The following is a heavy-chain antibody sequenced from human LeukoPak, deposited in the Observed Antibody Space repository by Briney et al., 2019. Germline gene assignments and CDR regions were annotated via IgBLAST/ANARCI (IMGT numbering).Heavy chain of an antibody. J-gene: IGHJ4*02. CDR2: IGSSSSPI. D-gene: IGHD6-19*01. CDR3: ARGGLEWLSY. CDR1: GFTFSSYS. Sequence: GGSLRLSCAASGFTFSSYSMNWVRQAPGKGLEWVSFIGSSSSPIYYADSVKGRFTISRDNAKNSVYLQMNSLRDEDTAVYYCARGGLEWLSYWGQGTLVTVSS. V-gene: IGHV3-48*02.